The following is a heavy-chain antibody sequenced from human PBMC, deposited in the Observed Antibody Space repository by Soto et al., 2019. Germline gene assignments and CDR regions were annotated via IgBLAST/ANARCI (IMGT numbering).Heavy chain of an antibody. CDR3: ARDAYYYGSGSYSLWDY. Sequence: ASVKVSCKASGYTFTGYYMHCVRQAPGQGLEWMGWINPNSGGTNYAQKFQGWVTMTRDTSISTAYMELSRLRSDDTAVYYCARDAYYYGSGSYSLWDYWGQGTLVTLSS. V-gene: IGHV1-2*04. D-gene: IGHD3-10*01. J-gene: IGHJ4*02. CDR2: INPNSGGT. CDR1: GYTFTGYY.